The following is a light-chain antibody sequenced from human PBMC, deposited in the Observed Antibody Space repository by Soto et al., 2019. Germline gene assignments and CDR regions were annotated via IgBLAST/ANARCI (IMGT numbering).Light chain of an antibody. CDR2: YDD. J-gene: IGLJ2*01. CDR3: GAWDDSLNGVL. CDR1: SSNIGNNA. V-gene: IGLV1-36*01. Sequence: QSVLTQPPSVSEAPRQRVTISCSGSSSNIGNNAVNWYQHLPGKPPKLLIYYDDLLPSGVSDRFSGSKSGTSASLAISGLQSEDEADYYCGAWDDSLNGVLFGGGTKLTVL.